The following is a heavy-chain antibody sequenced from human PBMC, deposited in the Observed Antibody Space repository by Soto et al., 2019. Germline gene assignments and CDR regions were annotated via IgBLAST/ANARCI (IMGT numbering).Heavy chain of an antibody. CDR3: AAGVAGNYYYYGMDV. V-gene: IGHV6-1*01. CDR1: GGSVSSNSAA. J-gene: IGHJ6*02. D-gene: IGHD6-19*01. CDR2: TYYRSKWYN. Sequence: SQALSLTCAISGGSVSSNSAACNLIRHSPSRGLEWLGRTYYRSKWYNDYAVSVKSRITINPDTSKNQFSLQLNSVTPEDTAVYYCAAGVAGNYYYYGMDVWGQGTTVTVSS.